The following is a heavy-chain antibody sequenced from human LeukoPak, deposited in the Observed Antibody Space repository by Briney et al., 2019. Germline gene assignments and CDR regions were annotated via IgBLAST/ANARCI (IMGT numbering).Heavy chain of an antibody. CDR1: GFTFSSYW. J-gene: IGHJ4*02. D-gene: IGHD4-17*01. CDR3: AKDYGLE. Sequence: GGSLRPSCAASGFTFSSYWMSWVRQAPGKGLEWVANIKQDGSEKNYVDSVKGRFTISRDNAKNSLYLQMNSLRAEDSGVYYCAKDYGLEWGQGTLVTVSS. V-gene: IGHV3-7*01. CDR2: IKQDGSEK.